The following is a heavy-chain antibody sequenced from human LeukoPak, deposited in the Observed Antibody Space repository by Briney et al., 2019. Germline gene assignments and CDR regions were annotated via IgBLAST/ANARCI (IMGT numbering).Heavy chain of an antibody. D-gene: IGHD5-18*01. J-gene: IGHJ4*02. Sequence: PGGSLRLSCAASGFTFSSYAMHWVRQAPGKGLEWVANIKEDASEKNYVDSVKGRFTISRDNAKNSLYLQMNSLRAEDTAVYYCARDHHPFTAWGQGTLVTVSS. CDR3: ARDHHPFTA. V-gene: IGHV3-7*04. CDR1: GFTFSSYA. CDR2: IKEDASEK.